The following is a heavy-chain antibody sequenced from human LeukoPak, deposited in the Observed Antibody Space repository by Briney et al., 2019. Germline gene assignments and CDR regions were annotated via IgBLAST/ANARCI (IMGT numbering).Heavy chain of an antibody. Sequence: ASVKVSCKASGYTFTSYGISWVRQAPGQGLEWMGWISAYNGNTNYAQKFQGRVTITTDESTSTAYMELSSLRSEDTAVYYCARESSSSPGGFDYWGQGTLVTVSS. CDR3: ARESSSSPGGFDY. D-gene: IGHD6-6*01. CDR2: ISAYNGNT. V-gene: IGHV1-18*01. CDR1: GYTFTSYG. J-gene: IGHJ4*02.